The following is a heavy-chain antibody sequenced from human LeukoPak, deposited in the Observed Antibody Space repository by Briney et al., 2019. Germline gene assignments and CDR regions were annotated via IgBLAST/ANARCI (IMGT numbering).Heavy chain of an antibody. Sequence: ASVKVSCKASGYTFTSYYMHWVRQAPGQGLEWMGIINPSGGSTSYAQKFQGRATMTRDTSTSTVYMELSSLRSEDTAVYYCASSSSWYWGDVDYWGQGTLVAVSS. CDR2: INPSGGST. V-gene: IGHV1-46*01. CDR3: ASSSSWYWGDVDY. J-gene: IGHJ4*02. D-gene: IGHD6-13*01. CDR1: GYTFTSYY.